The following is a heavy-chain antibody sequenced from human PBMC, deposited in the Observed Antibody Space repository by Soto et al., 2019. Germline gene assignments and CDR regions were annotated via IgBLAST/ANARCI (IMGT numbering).Heavy chain of an antibody. CDR3: ERTPSSAWYFEY. CDR2: ISSSTTYI. J-gene: IGHJ4*02. Sequence: GGSLRLSCAASGFTFNNYGMSWVRQAPGKGLEWVSSISSSTTYIYYADSVKGRFTISRDNAKNSLYLQMNSLRAEDTAVYYYERTPSSAWYFEYWGKGTRVTVSS. D-gene: IGHD6-19*01. CDR1: GFTFNNYG. V-gene: IGHV3-21*01.